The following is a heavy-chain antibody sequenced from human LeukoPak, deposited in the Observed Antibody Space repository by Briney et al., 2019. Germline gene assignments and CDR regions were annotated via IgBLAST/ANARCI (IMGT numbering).Heavy chain of an antibody. Sequence: GASVKVSCKASGYTFTGHFMHWVRQPPGQGLEWMGGITPIFGTPNYAQRFQGRVTITADESTSTAYMELSSLRSEDTAVYYCATSHSGCATSDSGYHRERYNWFDLWGQGTLVTVSS. J-gene: IGHJ5*02. D-gene: IGHD5-12*01. V-gene: IGHV1-69*13. CDR3: ATSHSGCATSDSGYHRERYNWFDL. CDR1: GYTFTGHF. CDR2: ITPIFGTP.